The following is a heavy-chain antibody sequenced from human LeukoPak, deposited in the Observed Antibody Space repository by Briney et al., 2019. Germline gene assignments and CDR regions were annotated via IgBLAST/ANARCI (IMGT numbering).Heavy chain of an antibody. J-gene: IGHJ4*02. D-gene: IGHD1-26*01. CDR2: ISSSSSTI. CDR1: GFTFSSYS. V-gene: IGHV3-48*04. Sequence: GGSLRLSCAASGFTFSSYSMNWVRQAPGKGLEWVSFISSSSSTIYYADSVKDRFTISRGNAKNSLYLQMNSLRAEDTAVYYCARDRGGSYSAIDYWGQGTLVTVSS. CDR3: ARDRGGSYSAIDY.